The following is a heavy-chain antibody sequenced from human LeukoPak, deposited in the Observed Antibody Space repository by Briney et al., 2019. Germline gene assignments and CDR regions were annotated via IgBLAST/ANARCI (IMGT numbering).Heavy chain of an antibody. CDR3: ARTSATGATYFDY. D-gene: IGHD1-26*01. Sequence: SETLSLTCTYSRGSMNNYYWSWIWQPAGKGLEWIGRIYSTGITHYNPTLKSRVTLSVDTSKSQFSLNLSSVTAADAAVYYCARTSATGATYFDYWGQGTLVTVSS. V-gene: IGHV4-4*07. CDR2: IYSTGIT. CDR1: RGSMNNYY. J-gene: IGHJ4*02.